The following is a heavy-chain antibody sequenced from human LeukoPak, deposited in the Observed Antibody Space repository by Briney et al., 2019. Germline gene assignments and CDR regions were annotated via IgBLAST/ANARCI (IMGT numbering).Heavy chain of an antibody. CDR3: ASYYYGSGSQKGAFDI. CDR2: IYYSGST. CDR1: GGSISSYY. Sequence: SETLSLTCTVSGGSISSYYWSWIRQPPGKGLEWIGYIYYSGSTNYNPSLKSRVTISVDTSKNQFSLKLSSVTAADTAVYYCASYYYGSGSQKGAFDIWGQGTMVTASS. J-gene: IGHJ3*02. V-gene: IGHV4-59*08. D-gene: IGHD3-10*01.